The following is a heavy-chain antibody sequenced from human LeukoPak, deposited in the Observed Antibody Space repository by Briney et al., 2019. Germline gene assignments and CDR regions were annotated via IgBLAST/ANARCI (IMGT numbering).Heavy chain of an antibody. Sequence: GGSVKVSCKASGYTFTSYAMNWVRQAPGQGLEWMGWINTNTGNPTYAQGFTGRFVFSLDTSVSTAYLQISSLKAEDTAVYYCAREAGDDPLYYYGMDVWGQGTTVTVSS. D-gene: IGHD3-16*01. CDR3: AREAGDDPLYYYGMDV. CDR1: GYTFTSYA. CDR2: INTNTGNP. J-gene: IGHJ6*02. V-gene: IGHV7-4-1*02.